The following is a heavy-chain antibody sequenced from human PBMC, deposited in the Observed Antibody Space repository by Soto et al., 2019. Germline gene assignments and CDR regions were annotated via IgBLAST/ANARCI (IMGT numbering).Heavy chain of an antibody. CDR3: ARARGGYCSGGSCPGRWFDP. CDR1: GGSVSSGSYY. D-gene: IGHD2-15*01. V-gene: IGHV4-61*01. CDR2: IYYSGST. Sequence: QVQLQESGPGLVKPSETLSLTCTVSGGSVSSGSYYWSWIRQPPGKGLEWIGYIYYSGSTNYNPSLKSRVTISVDTSKNQFSLKLSSVTAADTAVYYCARARGGYCSGGSCPGRWFDPWGQGTLVTVSS. J-gene: IGHJ5*02.